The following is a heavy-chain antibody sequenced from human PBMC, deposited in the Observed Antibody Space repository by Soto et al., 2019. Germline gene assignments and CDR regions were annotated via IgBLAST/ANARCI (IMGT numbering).Heavy chain of an antibody. CDR2: ISGSGGST. D-gene: IGHD6-19*01. J-gene: IGHJ3*02. CDR3: VKPEFSGYSSGGRAFDI. V-gene: IGHV3-23*01. Sequence: PGGSLRLSCAASGFTFSSYAMSWVRQAPGKGLEWVSAISGSGGSTYYADSVKGRFTISRDNSKNTLYLQMNSLRAEDTAVYYCVKPEFSGYSSGGRAFDIWGQGTMVTVSS. CDR1: GFTFSSYA.